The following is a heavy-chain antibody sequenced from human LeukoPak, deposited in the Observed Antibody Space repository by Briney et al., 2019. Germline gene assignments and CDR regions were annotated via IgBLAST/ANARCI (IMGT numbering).Heavy chain of an antibody. CDR2: TSSSDSGK. CDR1: GFTFSSSW. V-gene: IGHV3-23*01. CDR3: AKDRNYYDSSGYYYGDY. J-gene: IGHJ4*02. D-gene: IGHD3-22*01. Sequence: RGSLRLSCAASGFTFSSSWMTWVRQAPGKGLEWVAATSSSDSGKYHADSVRGRFTISRDNSKNTVYLQMNSLRAEDTAVYYCAKDRNYYDSSGYYYGDYWGQGTLVTVSS.